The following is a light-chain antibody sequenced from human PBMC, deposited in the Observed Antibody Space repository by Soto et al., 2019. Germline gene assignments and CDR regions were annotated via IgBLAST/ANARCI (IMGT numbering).Light chain of an antibody. Sequence: DIQLTQSPSFLSASEGDRVTIACRASQDISSLLAWYQQRPGKAPKLLISHASALQSGVPSRFSGSGSGTQYTLTISRLQPEDFATYYCQQFQSYPRPFGQGNNVEIK. CDR1: QDISSL. CDR2: HAS. J-gene: IGKJ1*01. V-gene: IGKV1-9*01. CDR3: QQFQSYPRP.